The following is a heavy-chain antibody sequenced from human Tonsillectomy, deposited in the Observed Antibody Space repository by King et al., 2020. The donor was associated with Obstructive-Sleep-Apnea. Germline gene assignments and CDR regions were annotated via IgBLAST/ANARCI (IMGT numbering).Heavy chain of an antibody. Sequence: VQLVESGGGVVQPGRSLRLSCAASGFTFSSYGMHWVRQAPGKGLEWVAVISYDGSNNYYADSVKGRFTISRDNSKNTLYLQMNSLRAEDTAVYYCAKLKPRYFDWSQTSYYFDYWGQGTLVTVSS. CDR3: AKLKPRYFDWSQTSYYFDY. J-gene: IGHJ4*02. D-gene: IGHD3-9*01. V-gene: IGHV3-30*18. CDR1: GFTFSSYG. CDR2: ISYDGSNN.